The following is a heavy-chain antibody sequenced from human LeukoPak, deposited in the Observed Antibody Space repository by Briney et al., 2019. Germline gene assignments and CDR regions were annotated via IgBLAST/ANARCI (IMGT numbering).Heavy chain of an antibody. CDR2: INPNSGDT. V-gene: IGHV1-2*06. D-gene: IGHD2-2*01. CDR3: ARDYCSSTSCLFDY. J-gene: IGHJ4*02. CDR1: GYTFTGYH. Sequence: ASVKVSCKASGYTFTGYHMHWVRQAPGQGLEWVGRINPNSGDTNYAQKFQGRVTMTRDTSISTAYMELSRLRSDDTAVYYCARDYCSSTSCLFDYWGQGTLVTVSS.